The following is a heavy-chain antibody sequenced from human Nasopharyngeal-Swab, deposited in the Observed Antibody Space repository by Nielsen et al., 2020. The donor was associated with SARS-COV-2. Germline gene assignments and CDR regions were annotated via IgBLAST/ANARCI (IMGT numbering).Heavy chain of an antibody. V-gene: IGHV3-48*03. CDR1: GFTFSSYE. CDR3: ANAQTD. J-gene: IGHJ4*02. D-gene: IGHD2-2*01. CDR2: ISSSGSTR. Sequence: GGSLRLSCAASGFTFSSYEMNWARQAPGKGLEWVSYISSSGSTRYYADSVKGRFTISRDNAKNSLYLQMNSLGAEDTAVYYCANAQTDWGQGTLVTVSS.